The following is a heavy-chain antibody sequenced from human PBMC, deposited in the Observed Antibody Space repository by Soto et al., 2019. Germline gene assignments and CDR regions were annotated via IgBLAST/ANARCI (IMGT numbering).Heavy chain of an antibody. CDR1: GASIRNYY. Sequence: QVQLQESGPGLVRPSETLALICTVSGASIRNYYWTWIRQSPGKGLEWLGHMDRSEDTKYNPSLKWRLPMSLETSKNQSSLRLNSVPAADTALYCCVRHAPGHRGNAEDWHFEIWGRGTLVAVSS. D-gene: IGHD2-2*01. CDR3: VRHAPGHRGNAEDWHFEI. V-gene: IGHV4-59*08. CDR2: MDRSEDT. J-gene: IGHJ2*01.